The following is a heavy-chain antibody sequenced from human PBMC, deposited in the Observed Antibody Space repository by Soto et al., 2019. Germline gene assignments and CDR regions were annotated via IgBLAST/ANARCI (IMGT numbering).Heavy chain of an antibody. D-gene: IGHD2-15*01. V-gene: IGHV3-23*01. CDR3: AIRLGYCSGGACQN. J-gene: IGHJ4*02. Sequence: EVQLLESGGGSVQPGGSLRLSCAASGFTFSNYAMSWVRQAPGKGLEWVSGMSGSGGTTYYADSVKGRFTISRDNSKNTLYLQMNSLRVEDTAVYYCAIRLGYCSGGACQNWGQGTLVTVSS. CDR1: GFTFSNYA. CDR2: MSGSGGTT.